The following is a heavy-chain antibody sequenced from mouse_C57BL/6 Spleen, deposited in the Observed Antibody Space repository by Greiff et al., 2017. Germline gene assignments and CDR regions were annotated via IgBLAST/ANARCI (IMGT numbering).Heavy chain of an antibody. J-gene: IGHJ4*01. Sequence: EVKLQQSGPELVKPGASVKMSCKASGYTFTDYNMNWVKQSHGKSLEWIGYINPNNGGTSYNQKFKGKATLTVNKSYRPAYMELRSLTSEYSAVYYCAREVTIFYYAMDYWGQGTSVTGSS. CDR1: GYTFTDYN. V-gene: IGHV1-22*01. CDR3: AREVTIFYYAMDY. D-gene: IGHD2-1*01. CDR2: INPNNGGT.